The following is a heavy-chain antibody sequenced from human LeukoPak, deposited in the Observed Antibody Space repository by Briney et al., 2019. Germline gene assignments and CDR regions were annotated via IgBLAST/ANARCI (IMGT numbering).Heavy chain of an antibody. CDR2: INHSGST. CDR1: GGSFSGYY. D-gene: IGHD6-13*01. J-gene: IGHJ6*02. V-gene: IGHV4-34*01. Sequence: KPSETLSLTCAVYGGSFSGYYWSWIRQPPGKGLEWIGEINHSGSTNYNPSLKSRVTISVDTSKNQFSLKLSSATAADTAVYYCARGIAAAGSYYYYYGMDVWGQGTTVTVSS. CDR3: ARGIAAAGSYYYYYGMDV.